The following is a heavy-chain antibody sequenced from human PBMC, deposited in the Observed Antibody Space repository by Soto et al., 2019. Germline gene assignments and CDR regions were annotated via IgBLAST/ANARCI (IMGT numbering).Heavy chain of an antibody. J-gene: IGHJ4*02. CDR1: GFTFSSYG. D-gene: IGHD3-9*01. V-gene: IGHV3-23*01. Sequence: GGSLRLSCTASGFTFSSYGMGWVRQAPGKGLQWVSTIRGDGGQTHYTDSVKGRFSISRDNSKNTVYLQMDSLRAEDTAMYFCARDVGLDSDDFFAYWGQGAQVTVSS. CDR2: IRGDGGQT. CDR3: ARDVGLDSDDFFAY.